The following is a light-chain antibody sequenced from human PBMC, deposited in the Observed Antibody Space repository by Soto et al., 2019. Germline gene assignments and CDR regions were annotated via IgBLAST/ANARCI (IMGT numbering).Light chain of an antibody. CDR2: DAS. J-gene: IGKJ5*01. V-gene: IGKV3-11*01. Sequence: EIVMTQSPATLSVSPGQRATLSCTASQSVSIKLAWYQQKPGQAPRLLIYDASNRATGIAPRFRAIGSGTDFTLTISSVQPEDVAVYIGQQRSNWTPTFGQGTRLEIK. CDR1: QSVSIK. CDR3: QQRSNWTPT.